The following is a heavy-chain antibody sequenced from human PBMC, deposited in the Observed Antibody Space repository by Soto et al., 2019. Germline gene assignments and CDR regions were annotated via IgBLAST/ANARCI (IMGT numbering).Heavy chain of an antibody. CDR3: VREFRDNYCDFDS. CDR2: ISPSSGTI. CDR1: GFTFSSST. Sequence: EVQLVESGGGWVRRGGSLRLSCAASGFTFSSSTMDWVRQAPGKGLEWVSYISPSSGTIYYADSVKGRLTISRDNAKNSLYLQMNSLRAEDTAVYYCVREFRDNYCDFDSWGQGTRVTVSS. V-gene: IGHV3-48*01. D-gene: IGHD1-1*01. J-gene: IGHJ4*02.